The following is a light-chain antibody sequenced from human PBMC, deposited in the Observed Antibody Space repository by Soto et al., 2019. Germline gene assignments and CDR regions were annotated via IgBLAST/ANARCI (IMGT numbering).Light chain of an antibody. Sequence: QAVVTQEPSLTVSPGGTVTLTCGSSTGAVTSGHYAYWFQQKPGQAPRTLISDTSNKHSWTPARFSGSLLGGKAALTLSGAQPEVGAGYYCFLPFSGARPVFGGGTQLTVL. J-gene: IGLJ7*01. CDR2: DTS. CDR1: TGAVTSGHY. CDR3: FLPFSGARPV. V-gene: IGLV7-46*01.